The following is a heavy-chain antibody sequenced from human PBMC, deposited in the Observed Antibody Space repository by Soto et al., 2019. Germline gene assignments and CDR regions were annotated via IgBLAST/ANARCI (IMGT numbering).Heavy chain of an antibody. Sequence: QVQLVESGGGVVQPGRSLRLTCAASGFIFSGSGMHWVRQAPGKGLEWVALISYDGSRTYYADSVRDRFTISRDNGQNTLYLQMNSLRAEDTSVCFCARFVGGSMYDNSGKYDSWGQGTLVIVSS. D-gene: IGHD3-22*01. CDR3: ARFVGGSMYDNSGKYDS. V-gene: IGHV3-30*03. CDR1: GFIFSGSG. CDR2: ISYDGSRT. J-gene: IGHJ5*01.